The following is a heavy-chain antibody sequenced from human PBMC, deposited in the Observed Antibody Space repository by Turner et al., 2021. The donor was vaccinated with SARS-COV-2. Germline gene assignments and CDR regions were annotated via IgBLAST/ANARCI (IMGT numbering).Heavy chain of an antibody. CDR2: IIPIFGTA. Sequence: QVQLMQSGAEVKKPGSSVNVSCKASGGTFSSYAITWVRQATGQGIEWMGGIIPIFGTANYAQKFKGRVTITADESTSTADMELSSLRSEDTVVYYCARGTGRGYWGQGTLVTVSS. D-gene: IGHD7-27*01. V-gene: IGHV1-69*01. J-gene: IGHJ4*02. CDR1: GGTFSSYA. CDR3: ARGTGRGY.